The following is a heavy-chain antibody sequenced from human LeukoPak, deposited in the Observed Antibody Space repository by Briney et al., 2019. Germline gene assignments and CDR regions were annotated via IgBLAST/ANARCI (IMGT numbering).Heavy chain of an antibody. CDR2: ISWNSGSI. D-gene: IGHD5-18*01. Sequence: PGGSLRLSCAASGFTFDDYGMSWVRQAPGKGLEWVSGISWNSGSIGYADSVKGQFTISRDNAKNSLYLQMNSLRAEDTALYYCAKVAGLLSYGRLDYWGQGTLVTVSS. V-gene: IGHV3-9*01. CDR3: AKVAGLLSYGRLDY. J-gene: IGHJ4*02. CDR1: GFTFDDYG.